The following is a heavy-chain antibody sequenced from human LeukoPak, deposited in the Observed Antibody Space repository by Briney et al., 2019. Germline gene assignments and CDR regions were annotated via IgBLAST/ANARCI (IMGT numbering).Heavy chain of an antibody. CDR2: IYHSGST. CDR1: GGSISSSNW. CDR3: ASRQYCSGGSCYGLGDAFDI. Sequence: SETLSLTCAVSGGSISSSNWWSWVRQPPGKGLEWIGEIYHSGSTNYNPSLKSRVTISVDKSNNQFSLKLSSVTAADTAVYYCASRQYCSGGSCYGLGDAFDIWGQGTMVTVSS. V-gene: IGHV4-4*02. J-gene: IGHJ3*02. D-gene: IGHD2-15*01.